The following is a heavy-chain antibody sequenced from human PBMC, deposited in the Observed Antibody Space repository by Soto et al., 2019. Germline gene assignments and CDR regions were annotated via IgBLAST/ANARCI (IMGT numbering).Heavy chain of an antibody. V-gene: IGHV1-69*13. CDR2: ILPFFGTA. Sequence: QVHLVQSGAEVKKPGSSVKVSCKYSGGTFRTESINWVRQAPGQGLEWMEGILPFFGTADYAPRFLGRVTSTADGATTTAAMELRSLTSPDTAVHFCTRGHEYGGNSDALDVWGPGKMATFSS. D-gene: IGHD4-17*01. CDR1: GGTFRTES. J-gene: IGHJ3*01. CDR3: TRGHEYGGNSDALDV.